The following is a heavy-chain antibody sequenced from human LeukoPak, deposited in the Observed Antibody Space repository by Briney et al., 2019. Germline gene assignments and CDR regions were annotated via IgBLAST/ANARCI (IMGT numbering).Heavy chain of an antibody. Sequence: PSETLSLTCTVSGGSISSYYWSWIRQPPGKGLEWIGYIYYSGSTNYNPSLKSRVTISVDTSKNQFSLKLSCVTAADTAVYYCARDQDSSGYYYGFDPWGQGTLVTVSS. CDR3: ARDQDSSGYYYGFDP. CDR2: IYYSGST. CDR1: GGSISSYY. D-gene: IGHD3-22*01. V-gene: IGHV4-59*01. J-gene: IGHJ5*02.